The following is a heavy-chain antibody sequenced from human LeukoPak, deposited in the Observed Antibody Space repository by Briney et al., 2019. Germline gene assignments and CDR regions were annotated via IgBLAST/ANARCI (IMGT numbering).Heavy chain of an antibody. CDR3: ARTDPGSDYLDY. CDR1: GYSISSGYY. V-gene: IGHV4-38-2*01. D-gene: IGHD3-10*01. CDR2: IYHSGST. Sequence: SETLSLTCAVSGYSISSGYYWGWIPQPPGKGLEWIGSIYHSGSTYYNPSLKSRVTISVDTSKNQFSLKLSSVTAADTAVYYCARTDPGSDYLDYWGQGTLVTVSS. J-gene: IGHJ4*02.